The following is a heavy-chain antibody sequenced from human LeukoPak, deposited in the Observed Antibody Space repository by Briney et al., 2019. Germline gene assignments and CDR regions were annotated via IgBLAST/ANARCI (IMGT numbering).Heavy chain of an antibody. CDR3: ATIYSRAWMYYFDY. CDR1: GGSISSSSYY. V-gene: IGHV4-39*01. D-gene: IGHD6-19*01. Sequence: SETLSLTCTVSGGSISSSSYYWGWIRQPPGKELEWIGSIYYSGSTYYNPSLKSRVTLSVDPSKNQFSLKLSSVTAADTVVYYCATIYSRAWMYYFDYWGQGTLVTVSS. J-gene: IGHJ4*02. CDR2: IYYSGST.